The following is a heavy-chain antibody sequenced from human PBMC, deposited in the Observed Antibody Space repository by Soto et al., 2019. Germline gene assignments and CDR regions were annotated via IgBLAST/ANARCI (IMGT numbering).Heavy chain of an antibody. D-gene: IGHD5-12*01. CDR2: INPNSGVT. J-gene: IGHJ6*03. Sequence: QVQLVQSGAEVKKPGASVTVSCRSSGDTFNDYYIHWVRQAPGQGLEWMGWINPNSGVTKYAQKFRGWVSMTRDTSIRTVYMQLSRFRSDDTAVYYCARESGGATATLDYYYFYMDVWGTGTTVTVSS. CDR1: GDTFNDYY. CDR3: ARESGGATATLDYYYFYMDV. V-gene: IGHV1-2*04.